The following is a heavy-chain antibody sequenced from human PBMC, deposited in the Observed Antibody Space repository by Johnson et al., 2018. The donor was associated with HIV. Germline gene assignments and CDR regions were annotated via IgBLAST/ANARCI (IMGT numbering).Heavy chain of an antibody. Sequence: VQLVESGGGLVRPGGSLRLSCAPSTFSVSSNSMPWVRQAPGKGLAWVGRIKSKTVGGTTAYAAPVKCRFTIPSDDSKNTLYLQMNSLRTEDTAVFYCASGPRRYSSSADAFDIWGQGTMVNVSS. V-gene: IGHV3-15*01. CDR3: ASGPRRYSSSADAFDI. CDR1: TFSVSSNS. D-gene: IGHD6-6*01. J-gene: IGHJ3*02. CDR2: IKSKTVGGTT.